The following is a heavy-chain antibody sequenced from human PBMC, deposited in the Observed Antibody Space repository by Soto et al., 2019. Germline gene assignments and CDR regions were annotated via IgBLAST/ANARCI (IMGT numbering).Heavy chain of an antibody. D-gene: IGHD5-18*01. V-gene: IGHV4-59*12. CDR1: GGSITNYY. CDR3: ARIKRGYTSGSILDF. CDR2: VFYSGSA. Sequence: PSETLSLTCTVSGGSITNYYWGWIRQPPGRGLKSIGYVFYSGSADYNPSLKSRVTISVDTSKNQFSLKLRSVTAADTAIYYCARIKRGYTSGSILDFWGRGIPVTVSS. J-gene: IGHJ4*02.